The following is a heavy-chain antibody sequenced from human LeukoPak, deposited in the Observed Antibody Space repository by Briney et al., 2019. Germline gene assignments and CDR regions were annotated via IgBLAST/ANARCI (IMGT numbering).Heavy chain of an antibody. V-gene: IGHV3-30-3*01. CDR3: ARDGFYGLGPLDF. CDR1: GFTFSSYA. J-gene: IGHJ3*01. Sequence: GGSLRLSCAASGFTFSSYAMHWVRQAPGKGLEWVAVISNDESNKYYADSVKGRFTISGDNSKNTLYLQMNSLRAEDTAVYYCARDGFYGLGPLDFWGQGTMVIVSS. CDR2: ISNDESNK. D-gene: IGHD3-16*01.